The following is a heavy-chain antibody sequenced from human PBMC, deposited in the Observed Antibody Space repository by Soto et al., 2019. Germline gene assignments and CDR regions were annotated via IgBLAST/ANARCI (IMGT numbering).Heavy chain of an antibody. CDR1: GFSLITGGVS. Sequence: QITLKESGPTQVKPTQTLTLTCTFSGFSLITGGVSVAWIRQPPGKALEWLALISGDDEKRYSPSLKSRLTIPKDTTKNQVVFTMTNMDPLDTATYYCSHRRGMIMDVWGQGTTVTVSS. J-gene: IGHJ6*02. CDR2: ISGDDEK. V-gene: IGHV2-5*02. D-gene: IGHD3-16*01. CDR3: SHRRGMIMDV.